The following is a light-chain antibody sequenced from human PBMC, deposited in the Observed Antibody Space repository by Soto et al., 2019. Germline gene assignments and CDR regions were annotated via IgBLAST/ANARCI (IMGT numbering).Light chain of an antibody. J-gene: IGKJ1*01. Sequence: EIVLTQSPGTLSLSPGERATLSCRASQSVNSNYLAWYQRKPGQAPRLPIYGASNRATDIPYRFSACGSGTDFTLTITRLEPEDFAVYYCQQYDSSPPTFGQGTKVEIK. CDR1: QSVNSNY. CDR2: GAS. V-gene: IGKV3-20*01. CDR3: QQYDSSPPT.